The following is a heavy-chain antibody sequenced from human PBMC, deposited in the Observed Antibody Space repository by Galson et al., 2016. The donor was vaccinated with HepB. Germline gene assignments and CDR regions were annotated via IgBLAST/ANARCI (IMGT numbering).Heavy chain of an antibody. J-gene: IGHJ4*02. CDR1: GFTFSSYW. CDR2: IKFDGNEK. V-gene: IGHV3-7*01. D-gene: IGHD1-20*01. Sequence: SLRLSCAASGFTFSSYWMPWVRQAPGKGLEWVANIKFDGNEKDYVDSVKGRFTISRDNAKNTLYLEMNSLRAEDTAVYYCARDNWDDAGCSVDHWGQGTLVTVSS. CDR3: ARDNWDDAGCSVDH.